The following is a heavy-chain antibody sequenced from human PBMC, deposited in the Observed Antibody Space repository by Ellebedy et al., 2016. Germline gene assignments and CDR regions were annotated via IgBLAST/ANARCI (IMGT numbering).Heavy chain of an antibody. CDR2: IHYSGTS. CDR1: GDSISSRY. V-gene: IGHV4-59*08. J-gene: IGHJ3*01. CDR3: ARNYGRWNDCFDS. Sequence: SETLSLTCTVSGDSISSRYWGWIRQPPGKGLEWIGCIHYSGTSNYNPSLKSRVTMSVDTSKNQFSPQLTSVTAADTAVYYCARNYGRWNDCFDSWGQGTMVTVSS. D-gene: IGHD2-21*01.